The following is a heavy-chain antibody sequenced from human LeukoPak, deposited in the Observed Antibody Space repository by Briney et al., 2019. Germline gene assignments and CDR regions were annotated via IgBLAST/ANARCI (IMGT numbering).Heavy chain of an antibody. CDR1: GGTFGSYA. CDR3: ARIAAAGTDTEYFQH. V-gene: IGHV1-69*05. D-gene: IGHD6-13*01. J-gene: IGHJ1*01. Sequence: GASVKVSCKASGGTFGSYAISWVRQAPGQGLEWMGGIIPIFGTANYAQKFQGRVTITTDESTSTACMELSSLRSEDTAVYYCARIAAAGTDTEYFQHWGQGTLVTVSS. CDR2: IIPIFGTA.